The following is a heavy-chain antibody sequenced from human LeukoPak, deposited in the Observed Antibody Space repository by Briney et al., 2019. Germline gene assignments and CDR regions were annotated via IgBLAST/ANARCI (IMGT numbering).Heavy chain of an antibody. V-gene: IGHV3-64*01. CDR1: GFTFSSYA. J-gene: IGHJ3*02. CDR2: ISSNGGST. CDR3: ARGPRGSYRDDAFDI. Sequence: GGSLRLSCAASGFTFSSYAMHWVRQAPGKGLEYVSAISSNGGSTYYANSVKGRFTISRDNSKNTLYLQMGSLRAEDMAVYYCARGPRGSYRDDAFDIWGQGTMVTVSS. D-gene: IGHD1-26*01.